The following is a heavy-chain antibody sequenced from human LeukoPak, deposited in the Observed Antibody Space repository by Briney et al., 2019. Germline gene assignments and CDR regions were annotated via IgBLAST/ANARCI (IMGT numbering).Heavy chain of an antibody. CDR2: INHSGST. Sequence: SETLSLTCAVYGGPLSGYYWSWIRQPPGKGLEWIGEINHSGSTNYNPSLKSRVTISVDTSKNQLSLKLSSMTAADTAVYYCARQWLVSPLFDYWGQGTLVTVSS. J-gene: IGHJ4*02. D-gene: IGHD6-19*01. CDR1: GGPLSGYY. CDR3: ARQWLVSPLFDY. V-gene: IGHV4-34*01.